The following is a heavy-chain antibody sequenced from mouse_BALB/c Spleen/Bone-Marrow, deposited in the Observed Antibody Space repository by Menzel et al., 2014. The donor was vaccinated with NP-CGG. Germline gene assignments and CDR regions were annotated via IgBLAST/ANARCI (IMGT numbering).Heavy chain of an antibody. V-gene: IGHV1-37*01. J-gene: IGHJ3*01. D-gene: IGHD2-4*01. Sequence: EVQIQESGPELVKPGASVKISCKASGYSFTGYFMNWMKPSHGKSLEWIGRINPYNGDPFYNQKFKGKATLTVDKSSSTAHMELLSLTSEDSAVYYCGRGNYDYDSWFGYWGQGTLVTVSA. CDR3: GRGNYDYDSWFGY. CDR2: INPYNGDP. CDR1: GYSFTGYF.